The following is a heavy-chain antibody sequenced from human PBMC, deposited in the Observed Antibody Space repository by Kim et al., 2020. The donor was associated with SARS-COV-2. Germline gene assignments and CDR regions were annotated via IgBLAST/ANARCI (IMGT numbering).Heavy chain of an antibody. Sequence: NGGGTQYAESVKGRFTISRDNSKETLYLQMSNVRTEDTAVYFCVKDRGDYWGQGTLVTVSS. V-gene: IGHV3-64D*09. CDR2: NGGGT. J-gene: IGHJ4*02. CDR3: VKDRGDY.